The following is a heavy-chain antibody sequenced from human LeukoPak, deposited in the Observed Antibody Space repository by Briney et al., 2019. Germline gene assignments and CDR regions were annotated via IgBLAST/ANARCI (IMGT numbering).Heavy chain of an antibody. CDR1: GGSITSSSYY. V-gene: IGHV4-39*07. J-gene: IGHJ6*04. D-gene: IGHD3-9*01. Sequence: PSETLSLTCTVSGGSITSSSYYWVWIRQPPGKGLEWIGEINHSGSTNYNPSLKSRVTISVDTSKNQFSLKLSSVTAADTAVYYCARGRVLRYFGTWGKGTTVTVSS. CDR2: INHSGST. CDR3: ARGRVLRYFGT.